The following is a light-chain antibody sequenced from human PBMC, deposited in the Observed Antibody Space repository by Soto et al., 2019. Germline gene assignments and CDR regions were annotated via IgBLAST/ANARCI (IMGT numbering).Light chain of an antibody. CDR1: SSDVGVYNY. V-gene: IGLV2-14*01. J-gene: IGLJ3*02. CDR2: EVN. Sequence: QSALTQPASVSGSPGQSITISFTETSSDVGVYNYVSWYQQHPGKAPKLMIYEVNNRPSGVSNRFSGSKSGNTASLTISGLQAEDEADYYCSSYTSSSSLVFGGGTQLTVL. CDR3: SSYTSSSSLV.